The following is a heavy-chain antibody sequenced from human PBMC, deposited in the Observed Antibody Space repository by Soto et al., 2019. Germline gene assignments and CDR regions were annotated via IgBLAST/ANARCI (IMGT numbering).Heavy chain of an antibody. V-gene: IGHV3-30*18. CDR1: GFTFSSYG. CDR3: AKSGDYYESSGPKRYRGSGFDY. J-gene: IGHJ4*02. D-gene: IGHD3-22*01. Sequence: QVQLVESGGGVVQPGRSLRLSCAASGFTFSSYGMHWVRQAPGKGLEWVAVISYDGSNKYYADSVKGRFTISRDNSKNPLYLQMNSLRAEDTAVYYCAKSGDYYESSGPKRYRGSGFDYWGQGTLVTVSS. CDR2: ISYDGSNK.